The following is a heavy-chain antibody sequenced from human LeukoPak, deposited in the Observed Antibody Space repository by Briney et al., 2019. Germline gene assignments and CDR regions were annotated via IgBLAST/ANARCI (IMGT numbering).Heavy chain of an antibody. CDR3: ERMMKGYSYSGYFDY. CDR2: IYYSGST. D-gene: IGHD5-18*01. V-gene: IGHV4-39*07. J-gene: IGHJ4*02. CDR1: GGSISSSSYY. Sequence: SETLSLTCTVSGGSISSSSYYWGWIRQPPGKGLEWIGSIYYSGSTYYNPSLKSRVTISVDTSKNQFSLKLSSVTAADTAVYYCERMMKGYSYSGYFDYWGQGTLVTVSS.